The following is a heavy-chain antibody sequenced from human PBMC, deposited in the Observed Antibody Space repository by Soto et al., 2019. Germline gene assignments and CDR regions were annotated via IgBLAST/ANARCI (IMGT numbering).Heavy chain of an antibody. CDR3: AREGTMVRGVAYYYYMDV. CDR2: ISSSSSYI. Sequence: GGSLRLSCAASGFTFSSYSMNWVRQAPGKGLEWVSSISSSSSYIYYADSVKGRFTISRDNAKNSLYLQMNSLRAEDTAVYYCAREGTMVRGVAYYYYMDVWGKGTTVTVSS. D-gene: IGHD3-10*01. V-gene: IGHV3-21*01. CDR1: GFTFSSYS. J-gene: IGHJ6*03.